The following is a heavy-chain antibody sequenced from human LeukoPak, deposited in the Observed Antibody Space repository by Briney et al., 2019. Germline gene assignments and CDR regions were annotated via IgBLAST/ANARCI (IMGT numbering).Heavy chain of an antibody. D-gene: IGHD1-7*01. J-gene: IGHJ4*02. Sequence: VASVKVSCKASGGTFSSYAISWVRQAPGQGLEWMGGIIPIFGTANYAQKFQGRVTITADESTSTAYMELSSLRSEDTAVYYCARDNIGGTIPLGYWGQGTLVTVSS. CDR3: ARDNIGGTIPLGY. CDR2: IIPIFGTA. V-gene: IGHV1-69*01. CDR1: GGTFSSYA.